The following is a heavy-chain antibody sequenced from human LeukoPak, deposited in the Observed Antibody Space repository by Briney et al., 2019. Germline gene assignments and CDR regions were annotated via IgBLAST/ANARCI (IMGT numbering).Heavy chain of an antibody. CDR2: INPNSGNT. Sequence: GASVKVSCKASGYTFTGYYMHWVRQAPGQGLEWMGWINPNSGNTNYAQKFQGRVTITRDMSTSTAYMELSSLRSEDTAVYYCAAGGQELFDLWGRGTLVTVSS. D-gene: IGHD4-23*01. CDR3: AAGGQELFDL. V-gene: IGHV1-2*02. CDR1: GYTFTGYY. J-gene: IGHJ2*01.